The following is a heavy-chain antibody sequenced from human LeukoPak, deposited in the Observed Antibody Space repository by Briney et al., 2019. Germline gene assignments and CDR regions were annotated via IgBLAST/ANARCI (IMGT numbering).Heavy chain of an antibody. V-gene: IGHV1-18*01. CDR1: GYTFTSYG. D-gene: IGHD2-2*01. Sequence: ASVKVSCKASGYTFTSYGISWVRQAPGQGLEWMGWISAYNGNTNYAQKLQGRVTMTTDTSTSTAYMELRSLRSDDTAVYYCARHYCSSTSCYFHYFDYWGQGTLVTVSS. CDR2: ISAYNGNT. CDR3: ARHYCSSTSCYFHYFDY. J-gene: IGHJ4*02.